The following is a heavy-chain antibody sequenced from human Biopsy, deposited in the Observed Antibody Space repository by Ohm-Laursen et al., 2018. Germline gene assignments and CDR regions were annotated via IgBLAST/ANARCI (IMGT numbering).Heavy chain of an antibody. D-gene: IGHD3-16*01. Sequence: SDTLSLTCTVSGGSISSGGSYWSWIRQRPGKGLEWIGYIFNSANTYYNPSLKNLITISGDTSKNQFSLRLNSVTAADTAVYYCARGGGEIPTVLIPAAMDVWGRGTTVTVSS. CDR2: IFNSANT. J-gene: IGHJ6*02. V-gene: IGHV4-31*01. CDR1: GGSISSGGSY. CDR3: ARGGGEIPTVLIPAAMDV.